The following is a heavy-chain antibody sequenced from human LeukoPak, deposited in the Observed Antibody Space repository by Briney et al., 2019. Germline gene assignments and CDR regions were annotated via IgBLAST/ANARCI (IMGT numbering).Heavy chain of an antibody. J-gene: IGHJ4*02. CDR3: AREIGYSRYFDY. V-gene: IGHV3-30*15. CDR2: ISYDGSNI. CDR1: GFTFSSYA. D-gene: IGHD5-18*01. Sequence: GGSLRLSCAASGFTFSSYAMHWVRQAPGKGLEWVAVISYDGSNIYYADSVKGRFTISRDNSRNTLYLQMSSLRAEDTAVYYCAREIGYSRYFDYWGQGTLVTVSS.